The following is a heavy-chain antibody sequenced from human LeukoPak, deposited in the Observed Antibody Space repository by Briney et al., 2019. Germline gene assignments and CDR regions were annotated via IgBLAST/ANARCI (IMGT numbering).Heavy chain of an antibody. J-gene: IGHJ4*02. D-gene: IGHD3-9*01. CDR1: GGSISSTDYY. CDR2: ICYRGRT. CDR3: ARDSAIRYFDWLSLSH. Sequence: SETLSLTCTVSGGSISSTDYYWGWIRQPPGKGLEWIGSICYRGRTYYNPSLKSRVTISVDTSKNQFSLNLRSLTAADTAVYYCARDSAIRYFDWLSLSHWGQGTLVTVSS. V-gene: IGHV4-39*07.